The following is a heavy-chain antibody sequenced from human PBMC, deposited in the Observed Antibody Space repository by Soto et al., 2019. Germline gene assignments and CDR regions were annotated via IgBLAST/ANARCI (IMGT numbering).Heavy chain of an antibody. V-gene: IGHV3-48*03. Sequence: QSGGSLRLSCAASGFTFSSHEMNWVRQAPGKGLEWVSYISSSGTSIYYADSVKGRFTISRDNAKNLLYLQMNSLRAEDTAVYYCARFVPTVPWGQGTLVTVSS. CDR2: ISSSGTSI. J-gene: IGHJ5*02. CDR1: GFTFSSHE. D-gene: IGHD4-17*01. CDR3: ARFVPTVP.